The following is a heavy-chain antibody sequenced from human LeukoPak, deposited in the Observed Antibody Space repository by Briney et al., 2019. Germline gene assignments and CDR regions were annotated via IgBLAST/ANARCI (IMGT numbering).Heavy chain of an antibody. J-gene: IGHJ4*02. Sequence: GGSLRLSCAASGFTFSTYAMSWVRQAPGKGLECVSGISDGGDYTYYADPVKGRFTISRDNYKNTLYLQMNSLRADDTAVYHCAKEKKSGGWPIDYWGQGALVTVSS. V-gene: IGHV3-23*01. D-gene: IGHD2-15*01. CDR3: AKEKKSGGWPIDY. CDR2: ISDGGDYT. CDR1: GFTFSTYA.